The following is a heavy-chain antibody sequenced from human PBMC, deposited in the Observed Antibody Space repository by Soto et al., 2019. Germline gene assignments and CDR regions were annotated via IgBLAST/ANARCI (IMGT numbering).Heavy chain of an antibody. D-gene: IGHD6-6*01. CDR2: IYYSGST. V-gene: IGHV4-59*01. CDR3: ARDLRSIAAPYYYYYMDV. Sequence: PETLSLTCTVSGGSISSYYWSWIRQPPGKGLEWIGYIYYSGSTNYNPSLKSRVTISVDTSKNQFSLKLSSVTAADTAVYYCARDLRSIAAPYYYYYMDVWGKGTTVTVSS. J-gene: IGHJ6*03. CDR1: GGSISSYY.